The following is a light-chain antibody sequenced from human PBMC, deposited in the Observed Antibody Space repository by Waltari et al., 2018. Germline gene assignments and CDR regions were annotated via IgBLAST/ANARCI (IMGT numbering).Light chain of an antibody. V-gene: IGKV3-20*01. CDR1: QSVSSY. CDR3: RNFGSSPYS. Sequence: VILTQSPATLSLSPGERATLSCRASQSVSSYLAWYQQKPGQAPRLLIYAASSRATGIPDRFSGSGSGTEFTLTISSLEPEDFAVYYCRNFGSSPYSFGQGTKVEIK. CDR2: AAS. J-gene: IGKJ2*03.